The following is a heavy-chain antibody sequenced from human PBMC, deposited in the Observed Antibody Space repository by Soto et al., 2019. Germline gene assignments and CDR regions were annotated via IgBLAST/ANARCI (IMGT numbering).Heavy chain of an antibody. CDR3: ARTRAAAVSFVFDY. Sequence: SGPTLVNPTQTLTLTCTFSGFSLSTSGMCVSWVRQPPGKTLDWLAVIDWDDETFYSTSLKTRLTISKDTSKNQVVLTMTNMVPVDTATYFCARTRAAAVSFVFDYWGQGTLVTVSA. D-gene: IGHD6-13*01. J-gene: IGHJ4*02. CDR1: GFSLSTSGMC. CDR2: IDWDDET. V-gene: IGHV2-70*20.